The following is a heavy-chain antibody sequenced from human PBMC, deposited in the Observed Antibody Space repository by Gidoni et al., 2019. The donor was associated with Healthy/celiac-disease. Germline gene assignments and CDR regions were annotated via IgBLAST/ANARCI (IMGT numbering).Heavy chain of an antibody. J-gene: IGHJ3*02. CDR1: GFTFDDYA. CDR3: ARVVSLAAFDI. CDR2: ISCNSGSI. Sequence: RLSCAASGFTFDDYAMHWVRQAPGKGLEWVSGISCNSGSIGYADSVTGRFTISRDKAKNYLYLQMNSLRAEDTTLYYCARVVSLAAFDIWGQGTMVTVSS. V-gene: IGHV3-9*01. D-gene: IGHD2-15*01.